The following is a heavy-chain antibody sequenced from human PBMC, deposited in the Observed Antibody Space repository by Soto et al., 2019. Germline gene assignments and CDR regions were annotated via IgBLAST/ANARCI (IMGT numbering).Heavy chain of an antibody. J-gene: IGHJ4*02. Sequence: PGESLKISCKGSGYTFTTYWIGWVRQMPGKGLEWMGIIYPGDSDSRYSPSFQGQVTISADRSISTAYLQWSSLKASDTAMYYCARPTYYDILTGYYPPHFDYWGQGTLVTVSS. D-gene: IGHD3-9*01. CDR3: ARPTYYDILTGYYPPHFDY. CDR2: IYPGDSDS. CDR1: GYTFTTYW. V-gene: IGHV5-51*01.